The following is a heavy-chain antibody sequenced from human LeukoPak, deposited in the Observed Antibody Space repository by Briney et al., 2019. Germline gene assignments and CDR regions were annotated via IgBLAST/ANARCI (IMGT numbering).Heavy chain of an antibody. Sequence: PGGSPRLSCAASGFTFSSYSMNWVRQAPGKGLEWVSSISSSSSYIYYADSVKGRFTISRDNAKSSLYLQMNSLRAEDTAVYYCARDALWFGEFHWFDPWGQGTLVTVSS. CDR1: GFTFSSYS. D-gene: IGHD3-10*01. CDR3: ARDALWFGEFHWFDP. V-gene: IGHV3-21*01. CDR2: ISSSSSYI. J-gene: IGHJ5*02.